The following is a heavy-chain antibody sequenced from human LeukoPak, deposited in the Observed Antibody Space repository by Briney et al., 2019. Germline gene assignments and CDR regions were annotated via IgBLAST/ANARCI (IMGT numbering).Heavy chain of an antibody. V-gene: IGHV4-4*07. J-gene: IGHJ6*03. CDR1: GVSVSTYY. CDR2: FFTSGTSWTT. Sequence: SETLSLTCTVSGVSVSTYYWSWIRQPAGKGLECVGRFFTSGTSWTTNYNSSLNSRVTMSLDTSKNQFSLKLISVTAADTAVYYCARDLGGYSDGSYYYYMDVWGKGTTVTVSS. D-gene: IGHD5-18*01. CDR3: ARDLGGYSDGSYYYYMDV.